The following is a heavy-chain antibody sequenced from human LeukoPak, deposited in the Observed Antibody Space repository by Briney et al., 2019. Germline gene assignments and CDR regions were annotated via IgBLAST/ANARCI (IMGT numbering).Heavy chain of an antibody. V-gene: IGHV4-30-4*01. CDR1: GGSVSSGDYY. J-gene: IGHJ4*02. CDR3: ARTRTFYYDSSGSTTSYYFGN. CDR2: IYYIGST. D-gene: IGHD3-22*01. Sequence: SETLSLTCTVSGGSVSSGDYYWSWIRQPPGKGLEWLGYIYYIGSTDYNPSLKSRVTISVDTSRNQFSLKLSSVTAADTAVYYCARTRTFYYDSSGSTTSYYFGNWGQGTLVTVSS.